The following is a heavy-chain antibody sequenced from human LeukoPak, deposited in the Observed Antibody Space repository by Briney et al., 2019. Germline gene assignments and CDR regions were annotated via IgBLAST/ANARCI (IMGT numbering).Heavy chain of an antibody. Sequence: GGSLRLSCAASGSTFSTYFMHWVRQAPGKGLEWVADIASDGSHTFYVESVKGRFTISRDNSKNTLYLQMNSLRAEDTAVYFCARERQDTIIHSGAFDIWGQGTMVTVSS. CDR3: ARERQDTIIHSGAFDI. D-gene: IGHD3-10*01. J-gene: IGHJ3*02. CDR2: IASDGSHT. CDR1: GSTFSTYF. V-gene: IGHV3-30-3*01.